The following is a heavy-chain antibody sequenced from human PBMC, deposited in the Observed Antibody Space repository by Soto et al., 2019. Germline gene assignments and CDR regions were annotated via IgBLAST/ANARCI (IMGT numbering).Heavy chain of an antibody. V-gene: IGHV1-58*01. J-gene: IGHJ4*02. D-gene: IGHD1-26*01. CDR3: AADTVGAHLFDY. CDR1: GFTFTSSA. CDR2: IVVGSGNT. Sequence: GASVKVSCKASGFTFTSSAVQWVRQARGQRLEWIGWIVVGSGNTTYAQKFQERVTITRDMSTSTAYMELSSLRSEDTAVYYCAADTVGAHLFDYWGQGTLVTVSS.